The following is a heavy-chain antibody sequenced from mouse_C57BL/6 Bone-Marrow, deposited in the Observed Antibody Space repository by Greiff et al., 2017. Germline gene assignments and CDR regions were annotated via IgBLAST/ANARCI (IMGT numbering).Heavy chain of an antibody. V-gene: IGHV1-63*01. CDR3: ARLNKGGYFDY. Sequence: HVQLQQSGAELVRPGTSVKMSCKASGYTFTNYWIGWAKQRPGHGLEWIGDIYPGGGYTNYNEKFKGKATLTADKSSSTAYMQFSSLTSEDSAIYYCARLNKGGYFDYWGQGTTLTVSS. D-gene: IGHD1-3*01. CDR1: GYTFTNYW. J-gene: IGHJ2*01. CDR2: IYPGGGYT.